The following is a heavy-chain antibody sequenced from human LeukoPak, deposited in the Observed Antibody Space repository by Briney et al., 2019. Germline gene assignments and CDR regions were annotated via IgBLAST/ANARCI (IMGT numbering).Heavy chain of an antibody. J-gene: IGHJ4*02. Sequence: SETLSLTCSVSGGSISTYYWSWIRQPPGKGLEWIGNIYYSGSSYYNPSLKSRVTVSVDTAKNQFSLKLSSVTAADTAVYYCARQQCSTSSCDSWGQGTLVTVST. CDR2: IYYSGSS. CDR3: ARQQCSTSSCDS. V-gene: IGHV4-59*01. CDR1: GGSISTYY. D-gene: IGHD6-6*01.